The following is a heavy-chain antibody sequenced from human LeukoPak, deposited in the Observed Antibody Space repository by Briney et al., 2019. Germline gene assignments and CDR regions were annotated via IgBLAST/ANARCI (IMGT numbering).Heavy chain of an antibody. CDR1: GFTFTNYA. J-gene: IGHJ4*02. V-gene: IGHV3-23*01. CDR3: AKDGGLWVSAHWGDS. CDR2: ISSGGGGST. Sequence: GGSLRLSCAASGFTFTNYAMSWVRQAPGKGLEWVSGISSGGGGSTYYADSVKGRFTVSRDNSKNTLFLQMNSLRAEDTAVYYCAKDGGLWVSAHWGDSWGRGTLVTVSS. D-gene: IGHD7-27*01.